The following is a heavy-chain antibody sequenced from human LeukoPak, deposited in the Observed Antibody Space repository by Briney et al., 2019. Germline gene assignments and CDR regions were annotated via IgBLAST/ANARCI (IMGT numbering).Heavy chain of an antibody. D-gene: IGHD3-22*01. J-gene: IGHJ4*02. Sequence: SETLSLTCAVYGGSFSGYYWSWIRQPPGKGLEWIGEINHSGSTNYNPSLKSRVTISVDTSKNQFSLKLNSVTAADTAVYFCGRLDDYDYSAWWGQGILVTVSS. CDR2: INHSGST. CDR1: GGSFSGYY. V-gene: IGHV4-34*01. CDR3: GRLDDYDYSAW.